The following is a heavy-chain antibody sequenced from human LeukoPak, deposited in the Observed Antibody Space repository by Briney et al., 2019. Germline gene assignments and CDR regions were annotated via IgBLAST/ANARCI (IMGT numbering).Heavy chain of an antibody. CDR3: ARGTTYYYGSGTPLNFDS. V-gene: IGHV4-30-2*01. Sequence: SETLSLTCAVSGDSLSSDRYSWNWIRQPPGKGLEWIGYMYHSGNTDYNLSLKSRATISVDESKSQFSLTLTFVTAADTAMYYCARGTTYYYGSGTPLNFDSWGQGTLVTVSS. CDR2: MYHSGNT. D-gene: IGHD3-10*01. CDR1: GDSLSSDRYS. J-gene: IGHJ4*02.